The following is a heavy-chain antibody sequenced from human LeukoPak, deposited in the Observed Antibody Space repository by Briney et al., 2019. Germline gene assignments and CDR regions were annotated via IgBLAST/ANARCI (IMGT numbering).Heavy chain of an antibody. D-gene: IGHD3-10*01. CDR2: IIPIFGTA. Sequence: SVKVSCKASGGTFSSYAISWVRQAPGQGLGWMGRIIPIFGTANYAQKFQGRVTITTDESTSTAYMELSSLRSEDTAVYYCARDGSYYGSGSYPFDYWGQGTLVTVSS. CDR1: GGTFSSYA. V-gene: IGHV1-69*05. J-gene: IGHJ4*02. CDR3: ARDGSYYGSGSYPFDY.